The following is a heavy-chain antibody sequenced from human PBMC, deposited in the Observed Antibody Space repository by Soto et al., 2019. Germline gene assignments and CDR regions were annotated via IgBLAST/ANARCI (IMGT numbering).Heavy chain of an antibody. CDR3: VSQRTTVPTQAYFDY. D-gene: IGHD4-17*01. CDR2: VYYRGRS. V-gene: IGHV4-39*01. CDR1: GGSVTNNSYY. J-gene: IGHJ4*02. Sequence: SETLSLTCTVSGGSVTNNSYYWGWIRQSPGKGLEWIGSVYYRGRSYSKSSVKSRVTISVDTSKNRFSLSLNSVTASDTAVYFCVSQRTTVPTQAYFDYWGPGALVTVSS.